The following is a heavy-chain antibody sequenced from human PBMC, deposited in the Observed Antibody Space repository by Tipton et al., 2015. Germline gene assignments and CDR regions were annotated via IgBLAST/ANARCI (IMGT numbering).Heavy chain of an antibody. Sequence: TLSLTCAVYGGSFSGYYWSWIRQPPGKGLEWIGEINHSGSTNYNPSLKSRVTISVGTSKNQFSLKLSSVTAADTAVYYCARAGSGWYGSYYFDYWGQGTLVTVSS. CDR3: ARAGSGWYGSYYFDY. CDR2: INHSGST. V-gene: IGHV4-34*01. CDR1: GGSFSGYY. J-gene: IGHJ4*02. D-gene: IGHD6-19*01.